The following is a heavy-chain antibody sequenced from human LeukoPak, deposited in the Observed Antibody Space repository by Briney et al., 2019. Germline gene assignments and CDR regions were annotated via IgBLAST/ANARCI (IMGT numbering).Heavy chain of an antibody. CDR3: AATIAADTGYYGLDV. CDR2: IVVGSANT. Sequence: SVKVSCKASGFTFTNSAVQWVRQARGERLEWTGWIVVGSANTNYAQKFQQRVTITRDMSTNTAYMELSSLRSDDTAVYYCAATIAADTGYYGLDVWGQGTTVTVSS. D-gene: IGHD6-13*01. CDR1: GFTFTNSA. J-gene: IGHJ6*02. V-gene: IGHV1-58*01.